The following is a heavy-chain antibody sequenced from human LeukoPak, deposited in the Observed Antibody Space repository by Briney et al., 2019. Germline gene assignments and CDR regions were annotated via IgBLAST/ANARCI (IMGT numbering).Heavy chain of an antibody. CDR1: GGSISSSSYY. V-gene: IGHV4-39*07. Sequence: KPSETLSLTCTVSGGSISSSSYYWGWIRQPPGKGLEWIGSIYYSGSTNYNPSLKSRVTISVDTSKNQFSLKLSSVTAADTAVYYCASAGYDSSGYPYYYYMDVWGKGTTVTVSS. D-gene: IGHD3-22*01. J-gene: IGHJ6*03. CDR2: IYYSGST. CDR3: ASAGYDSSGYPYYYYMDV.